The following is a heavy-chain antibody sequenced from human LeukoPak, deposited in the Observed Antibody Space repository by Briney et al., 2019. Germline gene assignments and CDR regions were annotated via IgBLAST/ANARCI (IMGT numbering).Heavy chain of an antibody. CDR3: ALATTAPDRAGIFDC. V-gene: IGHV4-59*12. Sequence: SSETLSLTCAVAGGSINRYYWSWIRQPPGKGLEWIGYIHYSGTTNYNPSLKSRVTISVDASKNQFSLNLSSVTAADTALYYCALATTAPDRAGIFDCWGLGTLVTVSS. CDR1: GGSINRYY. J-gene: IGHJ4*02. D-gene: IGHD4-17*01. CDR2: IHYSGTT.